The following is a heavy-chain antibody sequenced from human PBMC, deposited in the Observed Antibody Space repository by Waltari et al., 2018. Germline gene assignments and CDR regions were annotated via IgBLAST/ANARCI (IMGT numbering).Heavy chain of an antibody. Sequence: QVQLLESGGGVVEPGGSLRLSCETSGFALRRYAMHWVRLAPGKGPEWVAVVSYDGSQKYYTDSVKGRFIVSRDNSKNTLYLEMDSLRREDTGLYYCARDGSQAVGYIDYWGQGSLVTVSS. V-gene: IGHV3-30*04. D-gene: IGHD6-19*01. CDR3: ARDGSQAVGYIDY. CDR1: GFALRRYA. CDR2: VSYDGSQK. J-gene: IGHJ4*02.